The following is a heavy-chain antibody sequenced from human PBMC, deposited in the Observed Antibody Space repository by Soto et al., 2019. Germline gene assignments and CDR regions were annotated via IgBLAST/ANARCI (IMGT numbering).Heavy chain of an antibody. J-gene: IGHJ4*02. CDR2: IKQDGTEK. D-gene: IGHD4-17*01. CDR1: GFTLTNYW. Sequence: GGSLRLSCAASGFTLTNYWMTWVRQAPGKGLEWVANIKQDGTEKYYVDSVKGRFTISRDNAKNSLFLQMNSLRAEDTAVFYCARGLRWLDYWGQGTLVTVSS. V-gene: IGHV3-7*04. CDR3: ARGLRWLDY.